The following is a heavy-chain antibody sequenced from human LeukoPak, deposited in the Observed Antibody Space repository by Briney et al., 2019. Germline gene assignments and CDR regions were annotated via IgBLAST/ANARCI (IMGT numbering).Heavy chain of an antibody. CDR2: IFTSGST. V-gene: IGHV4-61*02. CDR3: ARVTGYRIEDYFDY. Sequence: PSETLSLTCTVSGGSISSSKHYWSWIRQPAGKGLGWIGRIFTSGSTNYNPSLKSRVTISVDTSKNQFSLKLRSVTAADTAVYYCARVTGYRIEDYFDYWGQGTLVTVSS. CDR1: GGSISSSKHY. D-gene: IGHD6-13*01. J-gene: IGHJ4*02.